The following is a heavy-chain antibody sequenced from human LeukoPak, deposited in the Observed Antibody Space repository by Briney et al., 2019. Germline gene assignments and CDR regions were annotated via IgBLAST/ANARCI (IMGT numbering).Heavy chain of an antibody. CDR3: AKGGKWDVTPFDY. J-gene: IGHJ4*02. CDR2: ISGGGGST. Sequence: GGSLRLSCAASGFTFTSYSMNWVRQAPGKGLEWVSTISGGGGSTYCADSVKGRFTISRDNSKNTLYLQVNSLRAEDAAVYYCAKGGKWDVTPFDYWGQGTLVTVSS. CDR1: GFTFTSYS. D-gene: IGHD1-26*01. V-gene: IGHV3-23*01.